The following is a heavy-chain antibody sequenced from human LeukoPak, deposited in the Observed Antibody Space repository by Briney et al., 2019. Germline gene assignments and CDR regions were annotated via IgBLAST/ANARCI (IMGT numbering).Heavy chain of an antibody. Sequence: KAGGSLRLSCVGSGFTFRSHAVSWVRQAPDKGLEFVSGIYENGGTTYYADSVKGRFSISRDNSKNTLYLQMDSLRGEDTVVYYCAKDFRIGYSAHFDYWGQGALVTVSS. CDR2: IYENGGTT. V-gene: IGHV3-23*01. J-gene: IGHJ4*02. CDR1: GFTFRSHA. D-gene: IGHD2-21*01. CDR3: AKDFRIGYSAHFDY.